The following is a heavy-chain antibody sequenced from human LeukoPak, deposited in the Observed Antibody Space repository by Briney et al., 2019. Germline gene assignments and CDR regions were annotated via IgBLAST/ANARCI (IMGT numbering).Heavy chain of an antibody. D-gene: IGHD5-12*01. J-gene: IGHJ4*02. CDR1: GFTFSSYG. CDR2: IWYDGSNK. V-gene: IGHV3-33*06. CDR3: AKSGYDMVFTSTYYFDY. Sequence: GGSLRLSCAASGFTFSSYGMHWVRQAPGKGLEWVAVIWYDGSNKYYADSVKGRFTISRDNSKNTLYLQMSSLRAEDTAVYYCAKSGYDMVFTSTYYFDYWGQGTLVTVSS.